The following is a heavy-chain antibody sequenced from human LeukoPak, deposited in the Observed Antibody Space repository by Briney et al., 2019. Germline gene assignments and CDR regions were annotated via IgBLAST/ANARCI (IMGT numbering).Heavy chain of an antibody. CDR3: AKGGPEASAGLSWFDP. CDR1: GGSIGNYY. Sequence: SETLSLTCTVSGGSIGNYYWDWMRQPPGKGLEWIAYSFYSGNPNYNPSLKSRVTISVDTSKNQFSLKLTSVTAADTAVYYCAKGGPEASAGLSWFDPWGQGTLVTVSS. J-gene: IGHJ5*02. D-gene: IGHD1-14*01. V-gene: IGHV4-59*12. CDR2: SFYSGNP.